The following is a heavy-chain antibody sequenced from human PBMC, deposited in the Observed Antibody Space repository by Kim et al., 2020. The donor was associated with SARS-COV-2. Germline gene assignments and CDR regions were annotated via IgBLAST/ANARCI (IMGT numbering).Heavy chain of an antibody. Sequence: YGDAGKGRFTISRDNSQDTVFLELKSLRVEDTALYFCARAGAGGGFDYWGQGTRVTVSS. CDR3: ARAGAGGGFDY. V-gene: IGHV3-74*03. J-gene: IGHJ4*02. D-gene: IGHD3-16*01.